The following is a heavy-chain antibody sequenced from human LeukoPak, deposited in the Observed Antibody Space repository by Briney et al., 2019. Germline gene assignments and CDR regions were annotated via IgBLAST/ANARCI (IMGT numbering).Heavy chain of an antibody. J-gene: IGHJ3*02. V-gene: IGHV3-7*04. Sequence: GGSLRLSCAASGFTFSNYWMTWVRQAPGKGLEWVANIKQGGSEKYYVDSVKGRFTISRDNAENSLSLQMNSLRAEDTAVYYGARVYSSGWVDAFDIWGQGTMVTVSS. CDR2: IKQGGSEK. D-gene: IGHD6-19*01. CDR1: GFTFSNYW. CDR3: ARVYSSGWVDAFDI.